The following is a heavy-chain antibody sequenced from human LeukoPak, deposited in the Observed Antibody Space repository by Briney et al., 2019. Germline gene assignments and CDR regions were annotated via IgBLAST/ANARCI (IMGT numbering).Heavy chain of an antibody. CDR3: ARETSWELGGEWFDY. V-gene: IGHV4-61*01. CDR1: GGSVSSGSYY. D-gene: IGHD1-26*01. J-gene: IGHJ4*02. Sequence: SETLSLTCTVSGGSVSSGSYYWSWLRQPPGKGLEWIGYIYYSGSTNYNPPLKSRVTISVDTSKNQLSLKLSSVTAADTAVYYCARETSWELGGEWFDYWGQGTLVTVSS. CDR2: IYYSGST.